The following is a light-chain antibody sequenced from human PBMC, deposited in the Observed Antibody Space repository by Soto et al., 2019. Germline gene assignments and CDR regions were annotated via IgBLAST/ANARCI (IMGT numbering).Light chain of an antibody. J-gene: IGKJ1*01. Sequence: EVVLTQSPGTLSLSPGERATLSCRASQSVNSTFLAWYQQKPGQAPRLLIYGASSRATGIPDRFSGSGSGTDFTLTISSLEPDDFAVYYCQQYGSTFGQGTKVDIK. CDR3: QQYGST. CDR2: GAS. V-gene: IGKV3-20*01. CDR1: QSVNSTF.